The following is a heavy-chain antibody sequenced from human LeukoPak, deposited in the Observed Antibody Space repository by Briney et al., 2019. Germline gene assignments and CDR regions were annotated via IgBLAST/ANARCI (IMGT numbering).Heavy chain of an antibody. Sequence: ASVKVSCKACGYTFNSYDIRWVRQAPGHGLEWIGWISAYNGNTNYAQQLQGRVTMTTDASTSTAYMELKSLRSDDAAVYYCARTGWGVLWHYYHYLDGCGKGTTVTVSS. D-gene: IGHD6-19*01. J-gene: IGHJ6*03. CDR3: ARTGWGVLWHYYHYLDG. CDR2: ISAYNGNT. CDR1: GYTFNSYD. V-gene: IGHV1-18*01.